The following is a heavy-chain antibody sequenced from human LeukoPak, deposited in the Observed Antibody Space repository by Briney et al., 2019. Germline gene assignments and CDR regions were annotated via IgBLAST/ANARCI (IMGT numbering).Heavy chain of an antibody. Sequence: PSETLSLTCAVYGGSFSGYYWSWIRQPPGKGLEWIGYIYYSGSTNYNPSLKSRLTISVDTSKNQFSLKLSSVTAADTAVYYCARPTVYKARWGMDVWGQGTTVTVSS. CDR3: ARPTVYKARWGMDV. V-gene: IGHV4-59*08. J-gene: IGHJ6*02. CDR2: IYYSGST. D-gene: IGHD4-17*01. CDR1: GGSFSGYY.